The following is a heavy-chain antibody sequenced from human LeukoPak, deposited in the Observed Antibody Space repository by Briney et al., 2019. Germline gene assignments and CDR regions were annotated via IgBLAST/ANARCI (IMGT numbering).Heavy chain of an antibody. V-gene: IGHV3-33*01. CDR3: TRDLAGAFDV. J-gene: IGHJ3*01. CDR2: IWYDGSNK. CDR1: GFTFRSYG. Sequence: GGSLRLSCAASGFTFRSYGMHWVRQPPGKGLEWVAVIWYDGSNKYYVDSVKGRFTMSRDNSKNMLYLQMNSLRAEDTAVYYCTRDLAGAFDVWGQGTMVIVSS.